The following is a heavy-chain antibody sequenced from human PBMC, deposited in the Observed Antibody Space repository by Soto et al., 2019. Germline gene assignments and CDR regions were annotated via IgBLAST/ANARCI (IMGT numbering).Heavy chain of an antibody. J-gene: IGHJ4*02. D-gene: IGHD6-19*01. CDR2: IYPGDSDT. Sequence: GESLKISCKGSGYSFTSYWIGWVRQMPGKGLEWMGIIYPGDSDTRYSPSFQGQVTISADKSISTAYLQWSSLKASDTATYYCARPRIAVAGTYYFDYWGQGTLVTVSS. CDR3: ARPRIAVAGTYYFDY. CDR1: GYSFTSYW. V-gene: IGHV5-51*01.